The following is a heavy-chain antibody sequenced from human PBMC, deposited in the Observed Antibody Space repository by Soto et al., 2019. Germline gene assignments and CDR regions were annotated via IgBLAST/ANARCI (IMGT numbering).Heavy chain of an antibody. CDR1: GFKFINYA. CDR2: ISATGGGT. V-gene: IGHV3-23*01. D-gene: IGHD3-16*01. J-gene: IGHJ5*01. Sequence: GSLRLSCAASGFKFINYAMSWVRQAPEKGLEWVSLISATGGGTYYADSVKGRFTISRGNCHNSLYLRVRSLTAEDTAVYYCAKDRRAGGNSAFYFDFWGQGA. CDR3: AKDRRAGGNSAFYFDF.